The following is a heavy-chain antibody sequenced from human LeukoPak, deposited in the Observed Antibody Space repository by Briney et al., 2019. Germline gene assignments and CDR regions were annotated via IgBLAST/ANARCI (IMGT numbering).Heavy chain of an antibody. CDR2: INHSGST. D-gene: IGHD3-22*01. J-gene: IGHJ4*02. CDR3: ARGRITMIVVVTYFDY. V-gene: IGHV4-34*01. Sequence: SETLSLTCAVYGGSFSGYYWSWIRQPPGKGLEWIGEINHSGSTNYNPSLKSRVTISVDTSKNQFSLKLSSVTAADTAVHYCARGRITMIVVVTYFDYWGQGTLVTVSS. CDR1: GGSFSGYY.